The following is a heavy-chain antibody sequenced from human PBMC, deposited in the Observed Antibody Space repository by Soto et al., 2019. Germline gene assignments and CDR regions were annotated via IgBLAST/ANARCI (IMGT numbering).Heavy chain of an antibody. V-gene: IGHV4-30-4*01. CDR1: GGSISSGDYY. D-gene: IGHD5-18*01. CDR2: IYYSGST. Sequence: SETLSLTCTVSGGSISSGDYYWSWIRQPPGKGLEWIGYIYYSGSTYYNPSLKSRVTISVDTSKNQFSLKLSSVTAADTAVYYCAREGTAMVSDYYYYGMEVWGQGTTVTVSS. CDR3: AREGTAMVSDYYYYGMEV. J-gene: IGHJ6*02.